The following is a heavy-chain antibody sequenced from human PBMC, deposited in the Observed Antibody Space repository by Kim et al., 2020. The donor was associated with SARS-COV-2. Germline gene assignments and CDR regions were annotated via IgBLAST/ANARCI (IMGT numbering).Heavy chain of an antibody. Sequence: SETLSLTCTVSGGSISSSSYYWGWIRQPPGKGLEWIGSIYYSGSTYYNPSLKSRVTISVDTSKNQFSLKLSSVTAADTAVYYCARLQSILNWFDPWGQGT. CDR2: IYYSGST. CDR3: ARLQSILNWFDP. V-gene: IGHV4-39*01. CDR1: GGSISSSSYY. J-gene: IGHJ5*02. D-gene: IGHD6-6*01.